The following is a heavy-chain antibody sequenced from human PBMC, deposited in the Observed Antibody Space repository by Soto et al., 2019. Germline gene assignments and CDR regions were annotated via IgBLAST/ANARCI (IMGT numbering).Heavy chain of an antibody. Sequence: GGSLRLSCAASGFTFSSYAMSWVRQAPGKGLEWVSAISGSGGSTYYADSVKGRFTISRDNSKNTLYLQMNSLRAEDTAVYYCAKECRSAELVPEAFDIWGQGTMVTVSS. D-gene: IGHD6-13*01. V-gene: IGHV3-23*01. CDR1: GFTFSSYA. CDR3: AKECRSAELVPEAFDI. CDR2: ISGSGGST. J-gene: IGHJ3*02.